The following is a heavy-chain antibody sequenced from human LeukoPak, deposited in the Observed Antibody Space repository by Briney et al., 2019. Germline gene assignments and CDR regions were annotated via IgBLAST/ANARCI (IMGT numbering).Heavy chain of an antibody. CDR2: ISSNGGST. Sequence: RPGGSLRLSCAASGFTFSSYAMHWVRQAPGKGLEYVSAISSNGGSTYYANSVKGRFTISRDNSKNTLYLQMGSLRAEDTAVYYCAKVGTTVVMSGSYDYWGQGTLVTVSS. CDR1: GFTFSSYA. CDR3: AKVGTTVVMSGSYDY. J-gene: IGHJ4*02. V-gene: IGHV3-64*01. D-gene: IGHD4-23*01.